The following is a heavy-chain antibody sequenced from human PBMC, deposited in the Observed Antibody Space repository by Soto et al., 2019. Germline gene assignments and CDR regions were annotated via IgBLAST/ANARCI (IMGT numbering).Heavy chain of an antibody. Sequence: GGSLRLSCAASGFTFSSYAMSWVRQAPGMGLEWVSAIGSNTHYADSVKGRFTISRDNSKNTLYLQMNSLRAEDTAVYYCAKVLRDGLRTFDHWGQGTLVTVSS. D-gene: IGHD4-17*01. V-gene: IGHV3-23*01. CDR3: AKVLRDGLRTFDH. CDR2: IGSNT. J-gene: IGHJ4*02. CDR1: GFTFSSYA.